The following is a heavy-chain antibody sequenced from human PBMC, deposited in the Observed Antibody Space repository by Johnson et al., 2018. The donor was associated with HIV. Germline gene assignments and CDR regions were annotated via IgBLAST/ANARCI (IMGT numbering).Heavy chain of an antibody. CDR1: GFTFSSYA. D-gene: IGHD3-22*01. Sequence: QEQLVESGGGVVQPGRSLRLSCAAYGFTFSSYAMHWVRQAPGKGLEWVAVISYDGSNKYYADSVKGRFTISRDNSKNPLYLQMNSLRAEDTAVYYLAKEERATMIVQTNDAFDIWGQGTMVTVSS. CDR2: ISYDGSNK. V-gene: IGHV3-30*04. CDR3: AKEERATMIVQTNDAFDI. J-gene: IGHJ3*02.